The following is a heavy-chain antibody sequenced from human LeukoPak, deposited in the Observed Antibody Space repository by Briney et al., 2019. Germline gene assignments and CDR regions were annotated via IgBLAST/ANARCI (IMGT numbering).Heavy chain of an antibody. Sequence: GGSLRLSCAASGFTFSSYEMNWVRQAPGKGLEWVAVISHDGINKYYADSVKGRFTISRDNSKNTLYLQVNSLRADDTAVYYCARPIGYSSSWPPHDPWGQGTLVTVSS. J-gene: IGHJ5*02. D-gene: IGHD6-13*01. CDR3: ARPIGYSSSWPPHDP. CDR1: GFTFSSYE. V-gene: IGHV3-30*04. CDR2: ISHDGINK.